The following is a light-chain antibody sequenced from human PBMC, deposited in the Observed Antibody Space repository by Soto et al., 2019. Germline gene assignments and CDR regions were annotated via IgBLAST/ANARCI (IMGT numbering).Light chain of an antibody. V-gene: IGKV1-5*03. CDR1: QRTNKW. CDR2: EVA. J-gene: IGKJ4*01. CDR3: QQANSFPLT. Sequence: DTHLTQSPAPLSASVGDRVTISFRASQRTNKWLAWYQRKPGKGPNLLISEVATLHTGVPSRFSGSGSVKEFTLTISSLRPDDCATYCCQQANSFPLTFGGGTKV.